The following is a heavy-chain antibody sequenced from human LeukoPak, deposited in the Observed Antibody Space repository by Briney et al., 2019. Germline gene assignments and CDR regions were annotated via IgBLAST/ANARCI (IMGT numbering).Heavy chain of an antibody. CDR1: GYTFTFCG. D-gene: IGHD2-2*01. Sequence: ASVTLSCTASGYTFTFCGISWVRQAPAQGLEWMGWVSSYDGNTKYAHELQVRVTMTTDTSTSTAYMELRSLRSDDTAVYYCARDCSTSCYWFDPWGQGTLVTVAS. CDR2: VSSYDGNT. V-gene: IGHV1-18*04. J-gene: IGHJ5*02. CDR3: ARDCSTSCYWFDP.